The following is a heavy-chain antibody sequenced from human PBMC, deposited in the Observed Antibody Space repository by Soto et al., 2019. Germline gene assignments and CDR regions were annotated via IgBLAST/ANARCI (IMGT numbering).Heavy chain of an antibody. CDR1: GGSISSYY. CDR2: IYYSGST. D-gene: IGHD3-10*01. J-gene: IGHJ6*02. CDR3: ARAYGSGSYRYYYDAMDV. Sequence: PSETLSLTCTVSGGSISSYYWSWIRQPPGKGLEWIGYIYYSGSTNYNPSLKSRVTISVDTSKNQFSLKLSSVTAADTAVYYCARAYGSGSYRYYYDAMDVWGQGTSVT. V-gene: IGHV4-59*01.